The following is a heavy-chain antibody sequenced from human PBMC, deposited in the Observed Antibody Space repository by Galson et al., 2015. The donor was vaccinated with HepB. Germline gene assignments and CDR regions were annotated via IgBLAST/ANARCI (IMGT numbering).Heavy chain of an antibody. CDR1: GYTFTRNG. CDR2: ISGYNGDT. V-gene: IGHV1-18*01. CDR3: ARDYYDSTGPWGNAFDI. D-gene: IGHD3-22*01. J-gene: IGHJ3*02. Sequence: SVKVSCKASGYTFTRNGISWVRQAPGQGLEWMGWISGYNGDTNYAQKLQGRVTMTRDTSTSTAYMELRSLGSDDTAVYYCARDYYDSTGPWGNAFDIWGQGTMVTVSS.